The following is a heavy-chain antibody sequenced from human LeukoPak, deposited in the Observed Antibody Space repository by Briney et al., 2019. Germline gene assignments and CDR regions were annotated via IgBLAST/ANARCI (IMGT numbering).Heavy chain of an antibody. V-gene: IGHV3-30*04. CDR2: ISYDGSNK. J-gene: IGHJ6*02. D-gene: IGHD3-16*01. CDR1: GFTFSSYA. CDR3: ARDLGVFHYYYYGMGV. Sequence: GRSLRLSCAASGFTFSSYAMHWVRQAPGKGLEWVAVISYDGSNKYYADSVKGRFTISRDNSKNTLYLQMNSLRAEDTAVYYCARDLGVFHYYYYGMGVWGQGTTVTVSS.